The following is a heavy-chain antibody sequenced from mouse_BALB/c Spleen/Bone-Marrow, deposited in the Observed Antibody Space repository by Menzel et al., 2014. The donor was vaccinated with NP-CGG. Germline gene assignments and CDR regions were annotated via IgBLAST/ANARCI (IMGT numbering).Heavy chain of an antibody. J-gene: IGHJ4*01. V-gene: IGHV2-9*02. D-gene: IGHD1-1*01. Sequence: VQLQQSGPGLVAPSQSLSITCTVSGFSLTSYGVHWVRQPPGKGLEWLGVIWAGGSTNYNSSLTSRLSISKDNSKSQVFLKMNSLQTDDTAMYYCARGYYYGSTYYYAMDYWGQGTSVTVSS. CDR3: ARGYYYGSTYYYAMDY. CDR2: IWAGGST. CDR1: GFSLTSYG.